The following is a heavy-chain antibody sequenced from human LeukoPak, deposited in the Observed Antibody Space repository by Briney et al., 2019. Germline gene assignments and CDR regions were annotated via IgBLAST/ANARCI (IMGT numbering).Heavy chain of an antibody. D-gene: IGHD6-19*01. V-gene: IGHV3-7*01. CDR1: GFTFSSYW. Sequence: GGSLRLSCSASGFTFSSYWMSWVRQAPGKGLEWVANIKQDGSEKYYVDSVKGRFTISRDNAKNSLYLQMNSLRAEDTAVYYCARGRIAVADAFDIWGQGTMVTVSS. CDR2: IKQDGSEK. J-gene: IGHJ3*02. CDR3: ARGRIAVADAFDI.